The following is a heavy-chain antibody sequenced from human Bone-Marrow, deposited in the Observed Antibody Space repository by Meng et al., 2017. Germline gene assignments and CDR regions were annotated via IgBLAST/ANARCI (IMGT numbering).Heavy chain of an antibody. J-gene: IGHJ6*02. D-gene: IGHD2-15*01. CDR1: GGIFSNSV. CDR3: ARSVLYCSGGSCYEPTYYYYGMDV. Sequence: ASVKVSCKAPGGIFSNSVVGWVRQAPGQGLEWMGGINGVFGTTNYAQKLQGRVTMTTDTSTSTAYMELRSLRSDDTAVYYCARSVLYCSGGSCYEPTYYYYGMDVWGQGTTVTVSS. V-gene: IGHV1-18*01. CDR2: INGVFGTT.